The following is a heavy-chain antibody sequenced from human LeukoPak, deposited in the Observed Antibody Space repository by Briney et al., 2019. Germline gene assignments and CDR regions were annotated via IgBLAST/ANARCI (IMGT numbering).Heavy chain of an antibody. J-gene: IGHJ4*02. CDR1: GYSFTSYW. CDR3: ARTSGAWKDYFDY. Sequence: KYGESLKISCKGSGYSFTSYWIGWARQMPGKGLEWMGIIYPGDSDTRYSPSFQGQVTISADKSNSTAYLQWSSLKASDTAMYYCARTSGAWKDYFDYWGQGTLVTVSS. D-gene: IGHD1-1*01. V-gene: IGHV5-51*01. CDR2: IYPGDSDT.